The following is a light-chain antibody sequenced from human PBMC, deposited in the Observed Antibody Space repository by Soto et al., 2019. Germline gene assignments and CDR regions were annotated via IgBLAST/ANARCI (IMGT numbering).Light chain of an antibody. CDR3: CVYAGSPRYV. CDR1: SSDVGGYNY. V-gene: IGLV2-11*01. J-gene: IGLJ1*01. Sequence: QSALTQPRSVSGSPGQSVTISCTGTSSDVGGYNYVSWYQQHPGKAPKVMIYDVSERPSGVPDRFSGSKSGNTASLTISGLQAEDEADYYCCVYAGSPRYVFGPGTKLTVL. CDR2: DVS.